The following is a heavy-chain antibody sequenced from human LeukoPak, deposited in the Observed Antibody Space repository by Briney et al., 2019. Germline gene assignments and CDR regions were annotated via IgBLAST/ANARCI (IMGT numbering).Heavy chain of an antibody. D-gene: IGHD3-10*01. V-gene: IGHV1-69*13. CDR2: IIPSFGTA. CDR3: ARAFDGGSGSYYFYEPHPIWFDP. Sequence: SVKVSCKASGGTFSSYAISWVRQAPGQGLEWMGGIIPSFGTANYAQKFQGSVTITADESTSTAYMELGSLISEYTAVCYSARAFDGGSGSYYFYEPHPIWFDPWGEGTLVTVSS. CDR1: GGTFSSYA. J-gene: IGHJ5*02.